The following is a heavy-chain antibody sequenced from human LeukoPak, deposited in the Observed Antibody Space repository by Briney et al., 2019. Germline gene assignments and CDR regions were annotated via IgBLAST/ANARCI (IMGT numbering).Heavy chain of an antibody. Sequence: PGGSLRLSCSASGFTFSSYAMHWVRQAPGKGLEYVSAISSNGGSTYYADTVKGRFTISRDNSKNTLYLQMSSLRAEDTAVYYCVKEDGYAFDYWGQGTLVTVSS. CDR3: VKEDGYAFDY. D-gene: IGHD5-24*01. CDR2: ISSNGGST. J-gene: IGHJ4*02. CDR1: GFTFSSYA. V-gene: IGHV3-64D*06.